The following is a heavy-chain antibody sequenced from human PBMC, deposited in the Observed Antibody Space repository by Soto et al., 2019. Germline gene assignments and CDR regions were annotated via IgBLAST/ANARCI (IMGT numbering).Heavy chain of an antibody. CDR3: ARLKWDSSPGGYYYGMDV. J-gene: IGHJ6*02. CDR2: IYYSGST. Sequence: PSETLSLTCTVSGGSISSSSYYWGWIRQPPGKGLEWIGSIYYSGSTYYNPSLKSRVTISVDTSKNQFSLKLSSVNAADTAVYYCARLKWDSSPGGYYYGMDVWGQGTTVTVSS. D-gene: IGHD6-13*01. V-gene: IGHV4-39*01. CDR1: GGSISSSSYY.